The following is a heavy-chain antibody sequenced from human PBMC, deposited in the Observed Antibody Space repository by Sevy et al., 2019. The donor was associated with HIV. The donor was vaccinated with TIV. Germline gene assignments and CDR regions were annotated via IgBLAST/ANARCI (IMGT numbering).Heavy chain of an antibody. V-gene: IGHV3-53*01. D-gene: IGHD3-22*01. Sequence: GGSLRLSCAASGFTVSSNYMSWVRQAPGKGLEWVSVIYSGGSTYYADSVKGRFTISRDNSKNTLYLQMNSLRAEDTAVYYCARGLGAGDYYDSSGYYSDDAFDILGQGTMVTV. CDR1: GFTVSSNY. CDR3: ARGLGAGDYYDSSGYYSDDAFDI. J-gene: IGHJ3*02. CDR2: IYSGGST.